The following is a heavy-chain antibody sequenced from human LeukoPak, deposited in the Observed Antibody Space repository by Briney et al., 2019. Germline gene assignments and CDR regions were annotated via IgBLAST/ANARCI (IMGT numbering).Heavy chain of an antibody. Sequence: PGGSLRLSCAASGFTFDDYAMHWVRQVPGKGLEWVSGISWKSDTIGYADSVKGRFTISRDNARNSLYLQMNSLREEDTAVYYCAKDTFTGYSSGWYYFDYWGQGTLVTVSS. J-gene: IGHJ4*02. CDR3: AKDTFTGYSSGWYYFDY. V-gene: IGHV3-9*01. D-gene: IGHD6-19*01. CDR1: GFTFDDYA. CDR2: ISWKSDTI.